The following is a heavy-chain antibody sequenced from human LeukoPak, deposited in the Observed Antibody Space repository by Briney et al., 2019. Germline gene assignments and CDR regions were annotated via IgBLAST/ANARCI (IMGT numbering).Heavy chain of an antibody. J-gene: IGHJ4*02. CDR2: INHSGST. CDR3: ARRPMYYDILTGYYRVFDY. D-gene: IGHD3-9*01. CDR1: GGSFSGYY. Sequence: PSETLSLTCAVYGGSFSGYYWSWIRQPPGKGQEWIGEINHSGSTNYNPSLKSRVTISVDTSKNQFSLKLSSVTAADTAVYYCARRPMYYDILTGYYRVFDYWGQGTLVTVSS. V-gene: IGHV4-34*01.